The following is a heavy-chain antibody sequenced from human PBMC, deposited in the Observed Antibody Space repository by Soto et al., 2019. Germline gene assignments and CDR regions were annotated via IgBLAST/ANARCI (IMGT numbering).Heavy chain of an antibody. Sequence: VGSLRLSCAASGFTFSSYEMNWVRQAPGKGLEWVSYISSSGSTIYYADSVKGRFTISRDNAKNSLYLQMNSLRAEDTAVYYCASLLPSSSWYYNDYWGQGTLVTVSS. V-gene: IGHV3-48*03. CDR3: ASLLPSSSWYYNDY. CDR1: GFTFSSYE. D-gene: IGHD6-13*01. J-gene: IGHJ4*02. CDR2: ISSSGSTI.